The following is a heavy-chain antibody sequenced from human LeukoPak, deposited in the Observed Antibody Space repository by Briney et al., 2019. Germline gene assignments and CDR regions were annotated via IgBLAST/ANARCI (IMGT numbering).Heavy chain of an antibody. Sequence: SENLSLNCAVYGASLNGHYWSWIRQPPGKGLEWIGEGSDVGGTKYNPSLKSRVTISADTSKNQFSLKLSSVTAADTAVYYCAQNGQSGFSFDPWGQGTLVTVSS. CDR1: GASLNGHY. V-gene: IGHV4-34*01. D-gene: IGHD2-8*01. CDR2: GSDVGGT. J-gene: IGHJ5*02. CDR3: AQNGQSGFSFDP.